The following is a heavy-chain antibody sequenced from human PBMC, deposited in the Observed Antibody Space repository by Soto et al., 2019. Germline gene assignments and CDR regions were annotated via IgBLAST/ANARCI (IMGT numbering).Heavy chain of an antibody. Sequence: QVQLVQSGAEVKKPGSSVKVSCKASGGTFSSYTISWVRQAPGQGLEWMGRIIPILGIANYAQKFQGRVAVTADNSTSPAYMDLSSLRSEDTSVYYCARPEQGGYDWHFQHWGQGTLVTVSS. CDR2: IIPILGIA. V-gene: IGHV1-69*02. CDR1: GGTFSSYT. CDR3: ARPEQGGYDWHFQH. J-gene: IGHJ1*01. D-gene: IGHD5-12*01.